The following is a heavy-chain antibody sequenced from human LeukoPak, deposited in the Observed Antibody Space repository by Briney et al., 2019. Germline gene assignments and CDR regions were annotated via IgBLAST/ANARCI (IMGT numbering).Heavy chain of an antibody. V-gene: IGHV1-18*01. CDR1: GYTFTSYG. Sequence: GASVKVSCKASGYTFTSYGISWVRQAPGQGLEWMGWISAYNGNTHYAQKLQGRVTMTTDTSTSTAYMELRSLRSDDTAVYYCARDLDSSSLNWFDPWGQGTLVTVSS. CDR2: ISAYNGNT. J-gene: IGHJ5*02. CDR3: ARDLDSSSLNWFDP. D-gene: IGHD6-13*01.